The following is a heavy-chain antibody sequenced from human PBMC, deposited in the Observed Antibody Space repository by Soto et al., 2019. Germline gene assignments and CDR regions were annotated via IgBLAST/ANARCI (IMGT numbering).Heavy chain of an antibody. CDR3: ARYGGYEGLRFDP. CDR2: IFYSGST. Sequence: QVQLQESGPGLVKPSQTLSLTCTVSGGSISSGDYYWSWIRQPPGKGLEWIGYIFYSGSTYYNPSLKGRVTISVDTSKNQFSLKLSSVTAADTGVYYCARYGGYEGLRFDPWGQGTLVTVSS. J-gene: IGHJ5*02. CDR1: GGSISSGDYY. V-gene: IGHV4-30-4*01. D-gene: IGHD5-12*01.